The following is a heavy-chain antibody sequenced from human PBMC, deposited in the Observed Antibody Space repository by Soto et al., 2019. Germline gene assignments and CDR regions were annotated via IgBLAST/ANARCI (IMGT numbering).Heavy chain of an antibody. CDR3: AIDGIEAAGTPSHYYYYGMDV. D-gene: IGHD6-13*01. V-gene: IGHV1-8*01. Sequence: QVQLVQSGAEVKKPGASVKVSCKASGYTFTSYDINRVRQATGQGLEWMGWMNPNSGNTGYAQKFQGRVTMTKETSISTAYMELSSLRSEATAVYYCAIDGIEAAGTPSHYYYYGMDVWGQGTTVTVSS. CDR2: MNPNSGNT. CDR1: GYTFTSYD. J-gene: IGHJ6*01.